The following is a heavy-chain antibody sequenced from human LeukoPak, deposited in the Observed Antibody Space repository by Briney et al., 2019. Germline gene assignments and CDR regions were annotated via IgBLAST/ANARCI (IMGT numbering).Heavy chain of an antibody. V-gene: IGHV6-1*01. CDR3: ARDYVTATAFWFDP. J-gene: IGHJ5*02. Sequence: SQTLSLTCAISGDSVPSNNAAWNWIRQSPSRGLEWLGRTYYRSQWYNDYALSVKGRMIINPDTSKNQFSLQLNSVTPEDTAVYYCARDYVTATAFWFDPWGQGTLVTVSS. D-gene: IGHD2-15*01. CDR1: GDSVPSNNAA. CDR2: TYYRSQWYN.